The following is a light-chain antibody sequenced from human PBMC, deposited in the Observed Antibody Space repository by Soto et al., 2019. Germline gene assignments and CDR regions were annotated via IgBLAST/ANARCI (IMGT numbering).Light chain of an antibody. Sequence: EIVLMQSPGTLSLSPGERVTLSCRASQTVDTNYLAWYQQKPGQAPMLLIYSVSRRATRIPDRFSGSGSGTDFTLTISSLEPEDFAVYYCQLYGRSPRYTFGQGTKLEIK. CDR3: QLYGRSPRYT. CDR2: SVS. V-gene: IGKV3-20*01. CDR1: QTVDTNY. J-gene: IGKJ2*01.